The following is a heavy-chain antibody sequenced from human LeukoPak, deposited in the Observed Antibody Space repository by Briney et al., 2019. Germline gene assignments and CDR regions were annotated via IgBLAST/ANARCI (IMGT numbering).Heavy chain of an antibody. CDR1: GFTFSSYA. D-gene: IGHD3-22*01. Sequence: PGGSLRLSCAASGFTFSSYAMSWVRQAPGKGLEWVSAISGSGGSTYYADSVKGRFTISRDNSKNTLYLQMNSLRAEDTAVYYCAKAILVTYYYDSSGYHYLPPFDYWGQGTLVTVSS. CDR2: ISGSGGST. CDR3: AKAILVTYYYDSSGYHYLPPFDY. V-gene: IGHV3-23*01. J-gene: IGHJ4*02.